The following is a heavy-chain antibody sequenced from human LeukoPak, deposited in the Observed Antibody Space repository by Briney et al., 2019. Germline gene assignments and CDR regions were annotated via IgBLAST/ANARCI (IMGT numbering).Heavy chain of an antibody. D-gene: IGHD2/OR15-2a*01. CDR1: GGSFSGYY. J-gene: IGHJ6*03. V-gene: IGHV4-34*01. CDR3: ARAFSDYYYYYTDV. CDR2: INHSGST. Sequence: SETLSLTCAVYGGSFSGYYWSWIRQPPGKGLEWIGEINHSGSTNYNPSLKSRVTISVDTSKNQFSLKLSSVTAADTAVYYCARAFSDYYYYYTDVWGKGTTVTVS.